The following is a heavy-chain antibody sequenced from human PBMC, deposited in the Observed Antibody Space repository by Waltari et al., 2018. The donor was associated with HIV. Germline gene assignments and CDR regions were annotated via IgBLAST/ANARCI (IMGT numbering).Heavy chain of an antibody. CDR1: GFTFSTYA. CDR2: ISYDGSNK. V-gene: IGHV3-30*04. J-gene: IGHJ4*02. D-gene: IGHD3-3*01. Sequence: QVQLVESGGGVVQPGRSLRLSCEASGFTFSTYAIPGVRQAPGKGLEWVAIISYDGSNKYYGDSVKGRFTISRDDSKNTLYLQMNTLRPEDTAVYYCARGRASSWSAYQYWGQGTLVTVSS. CDR3: ARGRASSWSAYQY.